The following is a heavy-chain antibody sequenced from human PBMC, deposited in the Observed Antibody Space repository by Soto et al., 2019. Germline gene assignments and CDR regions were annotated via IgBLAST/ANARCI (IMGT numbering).Heavy chain of an antibody. D-gene: IGHD6-19*01. Sequence: PGGSLRLSCAASGFTFSSYWMSWVRQAPGKGLEWVANIKQDGSEKYYVDSVKGRFTISRDNAKNSLYLQMNSLRAEDTAVYYCARLYPGSGWPYHYYGMDVWGQGTTVTV. CDR3: ARLYPGSGWPYHYYGMDV. CDR2: IKQDGSEK. V-gene: IGHV3-7*01. CDR1: GFTFSSYW. J-gene: IGHJ6*02.